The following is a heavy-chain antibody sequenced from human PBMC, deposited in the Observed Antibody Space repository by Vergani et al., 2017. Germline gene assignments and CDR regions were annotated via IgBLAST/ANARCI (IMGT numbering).Heavy chain of an antibody. Sequence: EVQLVESGGGLVQPGRSLRLSCAASGFTFDDYAMHWVRQAPGKGLEWVSGISWNSGSIGYADSVKGRFTISRDNAKNSLYLLMNSLRAEDTALYYCAKASGSSTKYYFDYWGQGTLVTVSS. CDR2: ISWNSGSI. CDR3: AKASGSSTKYYFDY. D-gene: IGHD1-26*01. CDR1: GFTFDDYA. V-gene: IGHV3-9*01. J-gene: IGHJ4*02.